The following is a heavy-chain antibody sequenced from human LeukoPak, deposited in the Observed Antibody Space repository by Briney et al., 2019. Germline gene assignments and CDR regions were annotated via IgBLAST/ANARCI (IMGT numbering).Heavy chain of an antibody. Sequence: QPGGSLRLSCAASGFTFSSYAMSWVRQAPGQGLEWVSGISGSGDSTNYADSAKGRFTISRDNSKNTVFLQMNSPRAEDTAVYYCAKGPSLVTTRGYPLDNWGQGTLVTVSS. D-gene: IGHD5-12*01. V-gene: IGHV3-23*01. J-gene: IGHJ4*02. CDR2: ISGSGDST. CDR1: GFTFSSYA. CDR3: AKGPSLVTTRGYPLDN.